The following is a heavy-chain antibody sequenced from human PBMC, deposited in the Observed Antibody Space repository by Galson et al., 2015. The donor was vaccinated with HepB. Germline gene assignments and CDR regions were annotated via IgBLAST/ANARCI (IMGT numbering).Heavy chain of an antibody. D-gene: IGHD6-13*01. CDR3: ATVYISSSWFGWFDP. CDR1: GYTLTELS. Sequence: SVKVSCKVSGYTLTELSMHWVRQAPGKGLEWMGGFDPEDGETIYAQKFQGRVTMTEDTSTDTAYMELSNLRSEDTAVYYCATVYISSSWFGWFDPWGQGTLVTVSS. J-gene: IGHJ5*02. V-gene: IGHV1-24*01. CDR2: FDPEDGET.